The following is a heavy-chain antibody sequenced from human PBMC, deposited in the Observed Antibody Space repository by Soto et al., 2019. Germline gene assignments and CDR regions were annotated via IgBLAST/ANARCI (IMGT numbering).Heavy chain of an antibody. D-gene: IGHD2-15*01. CDR3: ATGGYGLAIEP. Sequence: QVQLVQSGAEVKKPGSSVKVSCKASGGTFSSFTFTWVRQAPGQGLEWMGGFVPLFGTATHAQKFQGRVTITADESTSTACMELSSLRSEDTAIYYFATGGYGLAIEPWGQGTLVTVSS. J-gene: IGHJ5*02. CDR1: GGTFSSFT. V-gene: IGHV1-69*01. CDR2: FVPLFGTA.